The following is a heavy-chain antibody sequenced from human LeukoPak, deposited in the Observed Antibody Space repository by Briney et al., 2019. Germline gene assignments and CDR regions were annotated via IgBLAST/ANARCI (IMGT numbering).Heavy chain of an antibody. CDR1: GGSINSAYY. CDR2: IYHGGST. J-gene: IGHJ4*02. D-gene: IGHD1-26*01. CDR3: ARVVGAALYYFDY. Sequence: YPSETLSLTCTVSGGSINSAYYWGWIRQPPGKGLEWIGSIYHGGSTYYNPSLKNRVTISVDASKNQFSLKLTSVAAADTAVYYCARVVGAALYYFDYWGQGTLVTVSS. V-gene: IGHV4-38-2*02.